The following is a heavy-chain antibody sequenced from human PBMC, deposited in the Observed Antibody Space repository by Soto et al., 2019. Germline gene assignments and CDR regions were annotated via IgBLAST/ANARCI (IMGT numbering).Heavy chain of an antibody. CDR1: GFTFSDYA. V-gene: IGHV3-23*01. CDR2: IRETNSDT. CDR3: AISKAGPGGYYYYSGMDV. J-gene: IGHJ6*02. Sequence: EVQLLESGGDLVQPGGSLRLSCAASGFTFSDYAMNWVRQAPGKGLEWVSGIRETNSDTYYTNSVRGRFTMSRDNSKNTIYLQMTRVSAEDTAVYYCAISKAGPGGYYYYSGMDVWGQGTTVTVS. D-gene: IGHD2-8*02.